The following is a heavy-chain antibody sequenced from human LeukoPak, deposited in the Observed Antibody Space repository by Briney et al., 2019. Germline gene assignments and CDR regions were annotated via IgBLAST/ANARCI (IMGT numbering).Heavy chain of an antibody. CDR1: GFTFSSYA. Sequence: GGSLRLSCAASGFTFSSYAMSWVRQAPGKGLEWVSAISGSGGSTYYADSVKGRFTISRDSSKNMVYLQMNSLRVEDTAVYYCAKVDYDFRSGYYFHWGQGTLVSVSS. D-gene: IGHD3-3*01. J-gene: IGHJ4*02. CDR3: AKVDYDFRSGYYFH. V-gene: IGHV3-23*01. CDR2: ISGSGGST.